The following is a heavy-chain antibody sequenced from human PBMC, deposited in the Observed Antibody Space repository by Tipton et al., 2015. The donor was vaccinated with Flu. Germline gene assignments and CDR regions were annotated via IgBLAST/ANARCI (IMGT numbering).Heavy chain of an antibody. V-gene: IGHV4-39*07. J-gene: IGHJ6*02. CDR3: ARDLWNDRRAYYYYGVDV. CDR1: GDSISTTIYY. D-gene: IGHD1-1*01. Sequence: TLSLTCTVSGDSISTTIYYWGWVRQPPGEGLEWIGSIYYSGTAYYNPSLKSRVTISIDASKNQFSLDLTSLTAADTAVYYCARDLWNDRRAYYYYGVDVWGQGTTVTVSS. CDR2: IYYSGTA.